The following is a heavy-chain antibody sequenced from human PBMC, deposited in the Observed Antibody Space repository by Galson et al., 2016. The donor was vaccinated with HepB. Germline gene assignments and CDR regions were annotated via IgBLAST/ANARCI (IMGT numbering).Heavy chain of an antibody. J-gene: IGHJ4*02. D-gene: IGHD6-19*01. CDR2: ISHDGNNK. CDR1: GFSFRSHA. Sequence: SLRLSCAASGFSFRSHAMHWVRQAPGKGLEWVAVISHDGNNKYYADSVKGRFTISRDNAKNSLYLQMNSLRAEDTAVYYCASRHSGWYYFDYWGQGTLVTVSS. V-gene: IGHV3-30-3*01. CDR3: ASRHSGWYYFDY.